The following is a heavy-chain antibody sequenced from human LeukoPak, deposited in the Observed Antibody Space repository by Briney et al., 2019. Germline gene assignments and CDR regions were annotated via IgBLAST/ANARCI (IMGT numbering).Heavy chain of an antibody. J-gene: IGHJ4*02. Sequence: PGGSLRLSCAASGFTFSGSAMHWVRQASGKGLEWAGRIRSKANNYATSYGASVKGRFTISRDDSKNTAYLQMNSLTTEDTALYYCTRRYYFDSSGHCQGDYWGQGTLVTVSS. D-gene: IGHD3-22*01. V-gene: IGHV3-73*01. CDR2: IRSKANNYAT. CDR1: GFTFSGSA. CDR3: TRRYYFDSSGHCQGDY.